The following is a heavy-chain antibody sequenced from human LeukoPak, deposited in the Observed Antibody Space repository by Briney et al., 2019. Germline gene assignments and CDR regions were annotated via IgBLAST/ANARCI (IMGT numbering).Heavy chain of an antibody. D-gene: IGHD4-23*01. CDR1: GGSLSNYY. CDR3: AGEDYGGYRFDY. CDR2: IDYSGST. J-gene: IGHJ4*02. V-gene: IGHV4-59*01. Sequence: SETLSLTCTVSGGSLSNYYWSWIRQPPGKGLEWIAYIDYSGSTVYNPSLKSRVTISMDTSKRQFSLKLSSVTAADAAVYYCAGEDYGGYRFDYWGRGTLVTVSS.